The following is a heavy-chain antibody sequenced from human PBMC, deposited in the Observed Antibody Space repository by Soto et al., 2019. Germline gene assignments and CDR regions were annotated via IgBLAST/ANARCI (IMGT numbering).Heavy chain of an antibody. V-gene: IGHV3-30*18. D-gene: IGHD1-26*01. CDR2: ISFDGSSK. J-gene: IGHJ4*02. Sequence: QVQLVESGGGVVQPGRSLRLSCAASGFTFSSYGMHWVRQAPGKGLEWVAVISFDGSSKYYADSVKGRFTISRDNSKSTLYLQMNSLRAEDTAVYYCAKSGLVGATWVHYWGQGTLVTVSS. CDR1: GFTFSSYG. CDR3: AKSGLVGATWVHY.